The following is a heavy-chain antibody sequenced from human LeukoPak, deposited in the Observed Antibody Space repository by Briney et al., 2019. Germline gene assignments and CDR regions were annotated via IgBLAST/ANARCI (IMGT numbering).Heavy chain of an antibody. CDR3: AKDVHYDRGYFDY. CDR1: GFTFDDYA. CDR2: ISWNSGSI. J-gene: IGHJ4*02. Sequence: PGGSLRLSCAASGFTFDDYAMHWVRQAPGKGLEWVSGISWNSGSIGYADSVKGRFTISRDNAKNSLYLQMNSLRAEDTALYYCAKDVHYDRGYFDYWGQGTLVTVSS. D-gene: IGHD3-22*01. V-gene: IGHV3-9*01.